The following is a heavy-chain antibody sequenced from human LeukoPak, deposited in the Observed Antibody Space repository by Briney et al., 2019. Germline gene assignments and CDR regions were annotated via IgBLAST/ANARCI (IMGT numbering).Heavy chain of an antibody. CDR2: ISSSGSTI. Sequence: GGSLRLSCAASGFTFSSYEMNWVRQAPGKGLEWVSYISSSGSTIYYADSVKGRFTISRDNAKNSLYLQMNSLRAEDTAVYYCARDCEWELPNVDAFDIWGQGTMVTVSS. CDR3: ARDCEWELPNVDAFDI. J-gene: IGHJ3*02. V-gene: IGHV3-48*03. CDR1: GFTFSSYE. D-gene: IGHD1-26*01.